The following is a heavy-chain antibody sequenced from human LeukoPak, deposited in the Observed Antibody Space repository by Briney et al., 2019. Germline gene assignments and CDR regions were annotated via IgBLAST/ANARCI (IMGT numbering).Heavy chain of an antibody. V-gene: IGHV3-33*01. CDR3: VTHYKWDLLVHAFDF. J-gene: IGHJ3*01. D-gene: IGHD1-26*01. Sequence: GRSLRLSCAVSGIPFKKYGMHWVRQAPGKGLEWVATIWHDGSPTMYADSAKGRFTISRDDSKNMLYLQMNSLRAEDTAEYYCVTHYKWDLLVHAFDFWGQGTRVTVSS. CDR2: IWHDGSPT. CDR1: GIPFKKYG.